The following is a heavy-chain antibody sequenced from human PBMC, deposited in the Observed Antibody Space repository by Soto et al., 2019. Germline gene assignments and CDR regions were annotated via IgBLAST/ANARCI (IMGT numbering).Heavy chain of an antibody. Sequence: GESLKISCKASGYIFTSYWIGWVRQMPGKGLEWMGIIYPIDSDTKYSPSFQGQVTISADKSIDTADLQWSSLRASDTAIFYCARSLLWFGELAPPSDAFDIWGQGTMVTVSS. CDR3: ARSLLWFGELAPPSDAFDI. V-gene: IGHV5-51*01. D-gene: IGHD3-10*01. CDR1: GYIFTSYW. J-gene: IGHJ3*02. CDR2: IYPIDSDT.